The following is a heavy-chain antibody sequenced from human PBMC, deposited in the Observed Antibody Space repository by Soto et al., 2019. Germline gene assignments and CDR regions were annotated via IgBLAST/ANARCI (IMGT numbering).Heavy chain of an antibody. J-gene: IGHJ4*02. CDR2: VSYDGSNK. CDR3: AKALGELSPESYDY. Sequence: QVQLEESGGGVVQPGTSLRLSCAASGFTFSSYGMHWVRQAPGKGLEWVAIVSYDGSNKFYGDSVKGRFTISRDDSSNTVYLQMNGLRPEDTAVYYCAKALGELSPESYDYWGQGTLVTVSS. D-gene: IGHD3-16*02. CDR1: GFTFSSYG. V-gene: IGHV3-30*18.